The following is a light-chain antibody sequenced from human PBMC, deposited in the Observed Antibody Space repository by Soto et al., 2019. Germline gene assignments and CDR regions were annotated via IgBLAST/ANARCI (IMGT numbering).Light chain of an antibody. CDR3: SSYTAFTTYV. CDR2: EVN. J-gene: IGLJ1*01. Sequence: QSALTQPPSASGSPGQSVTISCTGTSSDVGGYNYVSWFQQHPGKAPKLIIHEVNQRPSGVPDRFSGSKSGNTASLTVSGLQAEDEGTYYCSSYTAFTTYVFGSGTKLTVL. CDR1: SSDVGGYNY. V-gene: IGLV2-8*01.